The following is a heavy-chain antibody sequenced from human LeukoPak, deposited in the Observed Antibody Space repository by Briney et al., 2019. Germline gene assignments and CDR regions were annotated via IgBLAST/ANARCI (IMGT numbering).Heavy chain of an antibody. CDR1: GFTFGDYA. Sequence: PGRSLRLSCTASGFTFGDYAMSWVRQAPGKGLEWVGFTRSKAYGGTTEYAPSVKGRFTMSRDDSKCIAYLQMNSLKTEDTAVYYCTRVLGCSSTSCYPYYFDYWGQGTLVTVSS. CDR3: TRVLGCSSTSCYPYYFDY. V-gene: IGHV3-49*04. D-gene: IGHD2-2*01. CDR2: TRSKAYGGTT. J-gene: IGHJ4*02.